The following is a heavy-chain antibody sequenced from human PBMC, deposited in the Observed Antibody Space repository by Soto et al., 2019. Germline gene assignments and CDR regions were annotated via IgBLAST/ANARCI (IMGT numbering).Heavy chain of an antibody. CDR2: TYYRSKWYN. CDR3: ARGRYCSGGSCYWWFDP. J-gene: IGHJ5*02. V-gene: IGHV6-1*01. Sequence: QVQLQQSGPGLVKPSQTLSLTCAISGDSVSSNSAAWNWIRQSPSRGLEWLGRTYYRSKWYNDYAVSVKSRITINPDTSKNQFSLQLNSLTPEDTAVYYCARGRYCSGGSCYWWFDPWGQGTLVTVSS. D-gene: IGHD2-15*01. CDR1: GDSVSSNSAA.